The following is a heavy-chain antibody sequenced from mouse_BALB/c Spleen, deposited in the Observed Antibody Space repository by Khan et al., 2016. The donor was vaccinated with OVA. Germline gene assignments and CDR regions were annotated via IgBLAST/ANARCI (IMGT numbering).Heavy chain of an antibody. CDR3: ARAYYGNYREAMDY. Sequence: QVQLKESGPGLVAPSQSLSITCTVSGFSFTGSGVNWVRQPPGKGLEWLGMIWGDGSTDYNSALKSRLNLSKDNSKSQVFLKMTSLQTDDTARYYCARAYYGNYREAMDYWGPGTSVTVSS. CDR2: IWGDGST. V-gene: IGHV2-6-7*01. CDR1: GFSFTGSG. J-gene: IGHJ4*01. D-gene: IGHD2-10*01.